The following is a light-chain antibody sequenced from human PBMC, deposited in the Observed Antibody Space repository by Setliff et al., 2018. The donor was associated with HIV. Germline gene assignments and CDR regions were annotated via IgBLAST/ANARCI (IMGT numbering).Light chain of an antibody. CDR3: CSYAGSNTLRV. J-gene: IGLJ3*02. CDR2: EVT. Sequence: QSALTQPAPVSGSPGQSITISCTGTSSDVGIYNLVSWFQQHPGKAPKLMIYEVTKRPSGVSDRFSGSKSGNTASLTISGLQAEDEAEYYCCSYAGSNTLRVFGGGTKVTVL. V-gene: IGLV2-23*02. CDR1: SSDVGIYNL.